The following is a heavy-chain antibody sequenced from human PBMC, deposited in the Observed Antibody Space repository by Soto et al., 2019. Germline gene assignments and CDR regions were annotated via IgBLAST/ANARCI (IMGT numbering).Heavy chain of an antibody. Sequence: KLSETLSLTCTVSGGSISSYYWSWIRQPPGKGLEWIGYIYYSGSTNYNPSLKSRVTISVDTSKNQFSLKLSSVTAADTAVYYCARANSSGWYPPLYYYYGMDVWGQGTTVTVSS. CDR2: IYYSGST. J-gene: IGHJ6*02. D-gene: IGHD6-19*01. CDR1: GGSISSYY. CDR3: ARANSSGWYPPLYYYYGMDV. V-gene: IGHV4-59*01.